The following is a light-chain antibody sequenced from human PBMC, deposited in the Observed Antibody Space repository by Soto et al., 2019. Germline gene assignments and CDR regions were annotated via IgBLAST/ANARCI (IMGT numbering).Light chain of an antibody. Sequence: QSALTQPASVSGSPGQSITISCAGDNNDIGSFNLVSWYQQNPGKAPKLLIYDISERPSGVSSRFSGSKSGYTASLTISGLQPEEEDDYYCCSRAGDMTWVFGGGTKLTVL. J-gene: IGLJ3*02. CDR2: DIS. V-gene: IGLV2-23*02. CDR1: NNDIGSFNL. CDR3: CSRAGDMTWV.